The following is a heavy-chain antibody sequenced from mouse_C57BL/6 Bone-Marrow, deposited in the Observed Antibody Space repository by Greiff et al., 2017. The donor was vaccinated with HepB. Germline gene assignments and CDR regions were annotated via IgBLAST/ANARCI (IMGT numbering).Heavy chain of an antibody. CDR3: ARGGGTTVVGYYFDY. Sequence: EVQLVESEGGLVQPGRSMKLSCTASGFTFSDYYMAWVRQVPEKGLEWVANINYDGSSTYYLDSLKSRFIISRDNAKNILYLQMSSLKSEDTATYYCARGGGTTVVGYYFDYWGQGTTLTVSS. J-gene: IGHJ2*01. V-gene: IGHV5-16*01. D-gene: IGHD1-1*01. CDR1: GFTFSDYY. CDR2: INYDGSST.